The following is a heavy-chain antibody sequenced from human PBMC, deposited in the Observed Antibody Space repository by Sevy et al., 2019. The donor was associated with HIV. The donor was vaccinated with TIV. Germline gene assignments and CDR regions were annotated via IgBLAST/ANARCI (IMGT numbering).Heavy chain of an antibody. CDR1: GFTFSSYW. J-gene: IGHJ5*02. D-gene: IGHD1-26*01. CDR3: AGEIVGATTGWFDP. Sequence: GGSLRLSCAASGFTFSSYWMNWVRQAPGKGLEWVANIKQDGSEKYYVDSVKGRFTISRDNAKNSLYLQMNSLRADDTALYYCAGEIVGATTGWFDPWGQGTLVTVSS. CDR2: IKQDGSEK. V-gene: IGHV3-7*01.